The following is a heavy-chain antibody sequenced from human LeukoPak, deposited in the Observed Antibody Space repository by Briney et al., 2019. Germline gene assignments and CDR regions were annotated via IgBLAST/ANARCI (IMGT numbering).Heavy chain of an antibody. CDR1: GDSVSSNSAT. V-gene: IGHV6-1*01. CDR3: ARGIGPP. Sequence: SQTLSLTCAISGDSVSSNSATWNWIRQSPSRGLEWLGRTYYRSKWYRDYALSVKSRITINPDTSKNQFSLHPNSVTPEDTAVYYCARGIGPPWGQGTLVTVSS. D-gene: IGHD2-15*01. CDR2: TYYRSKWYR. J-gene: IGHJ5*02.